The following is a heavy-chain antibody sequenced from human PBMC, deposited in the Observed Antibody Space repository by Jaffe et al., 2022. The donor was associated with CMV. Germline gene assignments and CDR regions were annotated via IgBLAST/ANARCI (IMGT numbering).Heavy chain of an antibody. CDR2: ISGSGGSR. CDR3: AKEFSSRWYSDYFDY. J-gene: IGHJ4*02. V-gene: IGHV3-23*01. Sequence: EAQLLESGGGLVQPGGSLRLSCVASGFTFINYSMSWVRQAPGKGLEWVSSISGSGGSRYHADSVTGRFTISRDNSKNMLYLQMNGLRADDTAVYYCAKEFSSRWYSDYFDYWGQGTLVTVST. D-gene: IGHD6-13*01. CDR1: GFTFINYS.